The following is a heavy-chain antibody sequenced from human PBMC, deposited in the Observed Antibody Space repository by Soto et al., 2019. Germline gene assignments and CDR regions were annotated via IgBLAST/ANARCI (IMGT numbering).Heavy chain of an antibody. CDR1: GGSISSYY. CDR2: IYYSGST. J-gene: IGHJ5*02. CDR3: ARDGVISSSKASNWFDP. Sequence: SETLSLTCTFSGGSISSYYWSLIRRPPGKGLEWIGYIYYSGSTNYNPSLKSRVTISVDTSKNQFSLKLSSVTAADTAVYYCARDGVISSSKASNWFDPWGQGTLVTVSS. V-gene: IGHV4-59*01. D-gene: IGHD3-22*01.